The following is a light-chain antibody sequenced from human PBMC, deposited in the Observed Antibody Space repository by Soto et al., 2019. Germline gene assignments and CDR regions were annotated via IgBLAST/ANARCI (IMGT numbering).Light chain of an antibody. CDR2: SAS. Sequence: IQLTQSPSSLSASVGDRVTITCRASHGVSSYLAWYQHKPGKAPRLLIDSASTLQSGVPSRFSGSRSGTEFTLTISSLQPEDIATYYCQKFNNYPLTFGPGTKVDIK. CDR3: QKFNNYPLT. V-gene: IGKV1-9*01. J-gene: IGKJ3*01. CDR1: HGVSSY.